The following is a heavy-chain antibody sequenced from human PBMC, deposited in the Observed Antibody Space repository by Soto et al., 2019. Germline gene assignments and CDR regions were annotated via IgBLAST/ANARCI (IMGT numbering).Heavy chain of an antibody. CDR1: GGSISSYY. Sequence: SETLSLTCTVSGGSISSYYWSWIRQPPGKGLEWIGYIYYSGSTNYNPSLKSRVTISVDTSKNQFSLKLSSVTAADTAVYYCARRDSGGSYNPFNCWGQGTLVTVSS. V-gene: IGHV4-59*08. D-gene: IGHD1-26*01. CDR3: ARRDSGGSYNPFNC. CDR2: IYYSGST. J-gene: IGHJ4*02.